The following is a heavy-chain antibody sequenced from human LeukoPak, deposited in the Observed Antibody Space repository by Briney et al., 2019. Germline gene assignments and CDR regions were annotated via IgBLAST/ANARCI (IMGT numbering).Heavy chain of an antibody. CDR3: ARGAEAMVRGGGGY. V-gene: IGHV3-23*01. CDR1: GFTFTNYG. D-gene: IGHD3-10*01. J-gene: IGHJ4*02. Sequence: GGSLRLSCAASGFTFTNYGMTWVRQAPGKGLEWVSGVTTSGYNTYYADSVKGRFTISRDNSKNTLYLQMNSLRAEDTAVYYCARGAEAMVRGGGGYWGQGTLVTVSS. CDR2: VTTSGYNT.